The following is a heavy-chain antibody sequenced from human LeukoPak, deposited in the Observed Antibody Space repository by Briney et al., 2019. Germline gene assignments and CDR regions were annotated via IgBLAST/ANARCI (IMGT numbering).Heavy chain of an antibody. CDR3: ARDLMVTYTFDY. J-gene: IGHJ4*02. CDR1: GFTFSSYA. V-gene: IGHV3-30-3*01. Sequence: PGRSLRLSCAASGFTFSSYAMHWVRQAPGKGLEWVAVISYDGSNKYYADSVKGRFTISRDNSKNTLYLQMNSLRAEDTAVYYCARDLMVTYTFDYWGQGTLSPSPQ. D-gene: IGHD4-23*01. CDR2: ISYDGSNK.